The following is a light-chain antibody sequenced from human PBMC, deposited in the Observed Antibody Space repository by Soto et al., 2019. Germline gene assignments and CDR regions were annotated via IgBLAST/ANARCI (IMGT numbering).Light chain of an antibody. Sequence: QSVLTQPPSVSGAPGQRVTLSCTGSSSNIGAGYDVHWYQQLPGTAPKLLIYGNSNRPSGVPDRFSGSKSGTSASLAITGLQAEDEADYYCQSYDSSLRVFGGGTKVTVL. J-gene: IGLJ3*02. CDR3: QSYDSSLRV. CDR2: GNS. CDR1: SSNIGAGYD. V-gene: IGLV1-40*01.